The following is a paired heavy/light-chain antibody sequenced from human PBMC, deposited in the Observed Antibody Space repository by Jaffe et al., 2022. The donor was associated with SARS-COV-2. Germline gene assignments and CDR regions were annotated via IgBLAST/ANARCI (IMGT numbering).Heavy chain of an antibody. J-gene: IGHJ4*02. CDR2: IYNTGST. Sequence: QLQLQESGPGLVKPSETLSLTCTVSGGAVDNSKYYWAWIRQPPGKRLEFIGEIYNTGSTYYSPSLDSRVTMSIDTSKNQVSLTLSSVTAADAATYYCARRTGHYDSAGFTYYFDSWGRGTLVTVSS. CDR3: ARRTGHYDSAGFTYYFDS. V-gene: IGHV4-39*01. D-gene: IGHD3-22*01. CDR1: GGAVDNSKYY.
Light chain of an antibody. V-gene: IGKV1-39*01. CDR3: QQSYGTPIT. CDR1: QNINSY. J-gene: IGKJ5*01. CDR2: GAS. Sequence: DVQMTQSPSSLSASITDSITITCRASQNINSYLNWYQHRPGQAPKLLIFGASNLQRGVPSRFSGSGFGTEFTLTISTLQPEDFATYYCQQSYGTPITFGEGTRLKI.